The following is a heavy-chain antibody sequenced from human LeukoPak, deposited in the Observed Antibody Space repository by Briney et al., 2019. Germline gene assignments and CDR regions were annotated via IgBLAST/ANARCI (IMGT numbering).Heavy chain of an antibody. V-gene: IGHV1-18*01. CDR3: AREHYYGSGSYYEPGFYYFYYMDV. Sequence: GASVKVSCKASGYTFTSCGISGVRQAPGQGLEWMGWISAYNGNTNYAQKLQGRVTMTTDTSTSTAYMELRSLRSDDTAVYYCAREHYYGSGSYYEPGFYYFYYMDVLSKGTTVTVSS. CDR1: GYTFTSCG. CDR2: ISAYNGNT. J-gene: IGHJ6*03. D-gene: IGHD3-10*01.